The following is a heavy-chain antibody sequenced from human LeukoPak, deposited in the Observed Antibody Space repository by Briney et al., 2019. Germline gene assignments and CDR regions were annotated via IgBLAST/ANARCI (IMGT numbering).Heavy chain of an antibody. J-gene: IGHJ5*02. V-gene: IGHV3-66*01. CDR2: IYSGGTT. CDR1: GGSISSSNW. CDR3: ASLYCSRGSCAFDV. D-gene: IGHD2-15*01. Sequence: ETLSLTCAVSGGSISSSNWWSWVRQSPGKGLEWVSLIYSGGTTDYADSVKGRFTISKDNSKNTVFLQMNSLTAEDTALYYCASLYCSRGSCAFDVWGQGTLVTVSS.